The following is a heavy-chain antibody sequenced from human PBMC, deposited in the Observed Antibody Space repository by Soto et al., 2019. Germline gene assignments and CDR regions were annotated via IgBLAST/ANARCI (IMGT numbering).Heavy chain of an antibody. CDR1: GFTFSSYA. CDR3: ARDRKGLFGSYYGMDV. V-gene: IGHV3-23*01. CDR2: ISGSGGST. Sequence: EVQLLESGGGLVQPGGSLRLSCAASGFTFSSYAMSWVRQAPGKGLEWVSAISGSGGSTYYADSVKGRFTISRDNSKNTLYLQMNSLRAEDTAVYYCARDRKGLFGSYYGMDVWGQGTTVTVSS. D-gene: IGHD3-16*01. J-gene: IGHJ6*02.